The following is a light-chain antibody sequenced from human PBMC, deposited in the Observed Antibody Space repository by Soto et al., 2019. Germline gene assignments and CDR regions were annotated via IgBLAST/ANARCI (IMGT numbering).Light chain of an antibody. CDR1: SSDVGGYNR. CDR2: EVT. CDR3: SSYTIGNSGV. J-gene: IGLJ3*02. V-gene: IGLV2-14*01. Sequence: QSALTQPASVTGSPGQSITISCTGTSSDVGGYNRVSWYQQYPGTPTQLMYSEVTNRPSGVSYCFSASKSGNTASLTISVLHPEDEDDYYCSSYTIGNSGVFGGGTKLTVL.